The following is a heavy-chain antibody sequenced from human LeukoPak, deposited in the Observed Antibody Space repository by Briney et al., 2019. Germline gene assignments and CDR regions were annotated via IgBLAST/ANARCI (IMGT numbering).Heavy chain of an antibody. Sequence: PSETLSLTCAVYGGSFSGYYWSWIRQPPGKGLEWIGEINHSGSTNYNPSLKSRVTISVDTSKNQFSLKLSSVTAADTAVYYCARVDIAVAGTVDYWDQGTLVTVSS. J-gene: IGHJ4*02. V-gene: IGHV4-34*01. D-gene: IGHD6-19*01. CDR1: GGSFSGYY. CDR3: ARVDIAVAGTVDY. CDR2: INHSGST.